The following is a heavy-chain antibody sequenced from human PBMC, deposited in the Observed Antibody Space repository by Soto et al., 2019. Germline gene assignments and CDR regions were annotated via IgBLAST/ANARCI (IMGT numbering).Heavy chain of an antibody. V-gene: IGHV3-30*18. D-gene: IGHD5-18*01. CDR1: GFTFSSYG. CDR3: AKSTAMVSDYYYYSMDV. J-gene: IGHJ6*02. Sequence: QVQLVESGGGVVQPGRSLRLSCAASGFTFSSYGMHWVRQAPGKGLEGVAVISYDGSNKYYADSVKGRFTISRDNSKNTLYLQMNSLRAADTAVYYCAKSTAMVSDYYYYSMDVWGQGTTVTVSS. CDR2: ISYDGSNK.